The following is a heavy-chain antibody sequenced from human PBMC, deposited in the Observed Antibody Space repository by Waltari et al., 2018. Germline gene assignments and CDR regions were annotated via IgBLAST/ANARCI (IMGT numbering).Heavy chain of an antibody. J-gene: IGHJ2*01. CDR2: IKQDGRNQ. D-gene: IGHD3-22*01. CDR3: ARATDYYDSSGYLYWYFDL. Sequence: EVQLVESGGGLVQPGGSLRLSCAASGFTFSSYWMSWVRQAPGKGLEWVANIKQDGRNQYYVESLNGRFTISKDNAKNSLYLQMNSLRAEDTAVYYCARATDYYDSSGYLYWYFDLWGRGTLVTVSS. V-gene: IGHV3-7*01. CDR1: GFTFSSYW.